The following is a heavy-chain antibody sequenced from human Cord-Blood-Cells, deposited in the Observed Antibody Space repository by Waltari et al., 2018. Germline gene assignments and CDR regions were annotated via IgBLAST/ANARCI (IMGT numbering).Heavy chain of an antibody. CDR1: GYTLTELS. J-gene: IGHJ2*01. CDR3: ATVKGDYGDYGWYFDL. Sequence: QVQLVQSGAEVKKPGASVKVSCKVSGYTLTELSMHWVRQAPGKGLEWMGGFDPEDGETIYAQKFQGRATMTEDTSTDTAYMELSSLRSEDTAVYYCATVKGDYGDYGWYFDLWGRGTLVTVSS. D-gene: IGHD4-17*01. CDR2: FDPEDGET. V-gene: IGHV1-24*01.